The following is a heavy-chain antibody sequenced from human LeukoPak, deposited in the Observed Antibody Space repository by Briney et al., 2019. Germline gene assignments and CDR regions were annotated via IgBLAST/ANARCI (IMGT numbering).Heavy chain of an antibody. D-gene: IGHD6-13*01. V-gene: IGHV3-23*01. CDR3: AKGPPTAYGSSWFDY. CDR1: GFTFSSYA. J-gene: IGHJ4*02. CDR2: ISSSGDNT. Sequence: GGSLRLSCAVSGFTFSSYAMSWVRQAPGKGLEWVSAISSSGDNTYYADSVKGRFTISRDNSKNTLYLQMNSLRAEDTAVYYCAKGPPTAYGSSWFDYWGQGTLVTVSS.